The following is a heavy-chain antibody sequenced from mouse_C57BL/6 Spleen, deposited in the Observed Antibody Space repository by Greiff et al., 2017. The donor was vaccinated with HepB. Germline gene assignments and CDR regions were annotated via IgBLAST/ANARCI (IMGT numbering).Heavy chain of an antibody. J-gene: IGHJ2*01. V-gene: IGHV1-82*01. Sequence: QVQLQQSGPELVKPGASVKISCKASGYAFSSSWMNWVKQRPGKGLEWIGRIYPGDGDTNYNGKFKGKATLTADKSSSTAYMQLSSLTSEDSAVYCCARVGRRDYFDYWGQGTTLTVSS. CDR3: ARVGRRDYFDY. CDR1: GYAFSSSW. CDR2: IYPGDGDT.